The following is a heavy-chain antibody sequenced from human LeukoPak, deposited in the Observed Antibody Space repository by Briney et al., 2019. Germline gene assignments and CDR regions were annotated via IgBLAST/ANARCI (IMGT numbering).Heavy chain of an antibody. CDR1: GYSFTSYW. V-gene: IGHV5-51*01. J-gene: IGHJ4*02. Sequence: HGESLKISCKGSGYSFTSYWIGWVRQMPGKGLEWMGIIYPGDSDTRYSPSFQGQVTISADKSISTAYLQWSSLKASDTAMFYCARGLQTPTYYFDYWGQGTVVTVSS. D-gene: IGHD4-11*01. CDR2: IYPGDSDT. CDR3: ARGLQTPTYYFDY.